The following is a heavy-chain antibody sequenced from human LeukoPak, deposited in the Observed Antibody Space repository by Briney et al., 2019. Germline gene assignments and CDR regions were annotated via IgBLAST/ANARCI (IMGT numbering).Heavy chain of an antibody. CDR3: ARGSTYYDSSGYYDY. D-gene: IGHD3-22*01. V-gene: IGHV3-30-3*01. CDR1: GFTFSSYA. J-gene: IGHJ4*02. CDR2: ISYDGSNK. Sequence: GRSLRLSCAASGFTFSSYAMHWVRQAPGKGLEWVAVISYDGSNKYYADSVKGRFTISRDNSKNTLYLQMNSLRAEDTAVYYCARGSTYYDSSGYYDYWGQGTLVTVSS.